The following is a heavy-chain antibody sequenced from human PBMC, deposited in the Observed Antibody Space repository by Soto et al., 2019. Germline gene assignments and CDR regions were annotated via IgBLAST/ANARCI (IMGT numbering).Heavy chain of an antibody. V-gene: IGHV4-39*01. CDR2: IYYSGST. J-gene: IGHJ3*02. CDR1: GGSISSSSYY. Sequence: SETLSLTCTVSGGSISSSSYYWCWIRHPPGKGLEWIGSIYYSGSTYYNPSLKSRVTISVDTSKNQFSLKLSSVTAADTAVYYCARRKVRGVIIMGAFDIWGQGTMVTVSS. D-gene: IGHD3-10*01. CDR3: ARRKVRGVIIMGAFDI.